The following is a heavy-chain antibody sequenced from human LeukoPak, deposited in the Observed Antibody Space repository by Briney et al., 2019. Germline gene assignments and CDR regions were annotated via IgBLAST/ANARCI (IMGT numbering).Heavy chain of an antibody. V-gene: IGHV4-34*01. CDR1: GGSFSGYY. D-gene: IGHD3-22*01. Sequence: PSETLSLTCAVYGGSFSGYYWSWIRQPPGKGLEWIGEINHSGSTNYNPSLKSRVTISVDTSKNQFSLKLSSVTAADTAVYYCARFNYYDSSGYYPHDYWGQGTLVTVSS. J-gene: IGHJ4*02. CDR3: ARFNYYDSSGYYPHDY. CDR2: INHSGST.